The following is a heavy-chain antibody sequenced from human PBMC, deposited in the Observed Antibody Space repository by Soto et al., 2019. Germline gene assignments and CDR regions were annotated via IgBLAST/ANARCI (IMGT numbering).Heavy chain of an antibody. CDR1: GFTFSSYG. V-gene: IGHV3-30*18. D-gene: IGHD2-2*01. CDR2: ISYDGSNK. CDR3: AKDNCSSTSCYVGYYYYYGMDV. J-gene: IGHJ6*02. Sequence: QVQLVESGGGVVQPGRSLRLSCAASGFTFSSYGMQWVRQAPGKGLEWVAVISYDGSNKYYADSVKGRFTISRDNSKNTLYLQMNSLRADDTAVYYCAKDNCSSTSCYVGYYYYYGMDVWGQGTTVTVFS.